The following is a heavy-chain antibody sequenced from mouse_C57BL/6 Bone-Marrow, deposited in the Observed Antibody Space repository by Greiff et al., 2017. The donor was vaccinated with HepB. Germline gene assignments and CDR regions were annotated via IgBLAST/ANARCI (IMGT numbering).Heavy chain of an antibody. CDR3: ASYEAY. D-gene: IGHD1-1*01. J-gene: IGHJ3*01. Sequence: DVKLQESGPGLVKPSQSLSLTCSVPGYSITSGYYWNWIRQFSGNKLEWMGYISYDGSNNYNPSLKNRISITRDTSKNQFFLKLNSVTTEDTATYYCASYEAYWGQGTLVTVSA. V-gene: IGHV3-6*01. CDR1: GYSITSGYY. CDR2: ISYDGSN.